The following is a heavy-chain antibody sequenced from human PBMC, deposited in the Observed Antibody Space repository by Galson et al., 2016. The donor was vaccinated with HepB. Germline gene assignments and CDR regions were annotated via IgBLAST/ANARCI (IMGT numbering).Heavy chain of an antibody. Sequence: SLRLSCAAPGFTFMRDVMSWVRQAPGKGLEWVSAINDYGGSTYYADSVKGRFTISRENSKNTLYLQMNSLRAEDTAVYYCAKDVAVAGHGEYFDYWGQGTLVTVSS. CDR1: GFTFMRDV. D-gene: IGHD6-19*01. J-gene: IGHJ4*02. CDR2: INDYGGST. CDR3: AKDVAVAGHGEYFDY. V-gene: IGHV3-23*01.